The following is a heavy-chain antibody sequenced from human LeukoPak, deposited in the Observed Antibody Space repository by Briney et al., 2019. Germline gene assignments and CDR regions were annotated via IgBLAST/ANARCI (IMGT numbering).Heavy chain of an antibody. Sequence: GGSLRLSCAASGFTFDNYWMSWVRQAPGKGLEWVANIRQDGGAKNYLASVKGRFTISRDNAKNSLYLQLNSLRAEDTALYYCARVDYVDEGWGYWGQGTLVTVSS. V-gene: IGHV3-7*01. J-gene: IGHJ4*02. D-gene: IGHD3-16*01. CDR3: ARVDYVDEGWGY. CDR2: IRQDGGAK. CDR1: GFTFDNYW.